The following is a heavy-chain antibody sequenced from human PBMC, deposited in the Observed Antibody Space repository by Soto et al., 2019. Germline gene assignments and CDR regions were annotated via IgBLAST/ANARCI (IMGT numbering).Heavy chain of an antibody. CDR3: ASVTFGGVVLAH. V-gene: IGHV4-59*01. Sequence: SETLSLTCTVSAASFSKYYWSWIRQPPGKGLEWIGYIYFNGNTNYNPYLKRRVTISIDTSKKQISLNLTSVTDADTAVYYCASVTFGGVVLAHWGQGTLVTVSS. CDR2: IYFNGNT. D-gene: IGHD3-16*01. J-gene: IGHJ4*02. CDR1: AASFSKYY.